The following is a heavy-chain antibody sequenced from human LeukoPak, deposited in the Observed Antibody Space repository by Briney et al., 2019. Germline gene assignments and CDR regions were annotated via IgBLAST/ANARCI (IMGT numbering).Heavy chain of an antibody. CDR1: GGSISSGDYY. Sequence: SETLSLTCTVSGGSISSGDYYWSWIRQPPGKGLEWIGYIYYSGSTYYNPSLKSRVTISLDTSNNQFSLKLSSVTAADTAVYYCAGDYGSGSYRFDYWGQGTLVTVSS. J-gene: IGHJ4*02. D-gene: IGHD3-10*01. V-gene: IGHV4-30-4*01. CDR3: AGDYGSGSYRFDY. CDR2: IYYSGST.